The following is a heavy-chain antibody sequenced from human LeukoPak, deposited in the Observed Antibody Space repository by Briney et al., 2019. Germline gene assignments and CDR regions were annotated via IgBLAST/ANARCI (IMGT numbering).Heavy chain of an antibody. J-gene: IGHJ4*02. D-gene: IGHD2-2*02. CDR3: AKATLGYCSSTSCYIDY. CDR2: ISWNSGSI. V-gene: IGHV3-9*01. Sequence: GGSLRLSCAASGFTFSSYAMHWVRQAPGKGLEWVSGISWNSGSIGYADSVKGRFTISRDNAKNSLYLQMNSLRAEDTALYYCAKATLGYCSSTSCYIDYWGQGTLVTVSS. CDR1: GFTFSSYA.